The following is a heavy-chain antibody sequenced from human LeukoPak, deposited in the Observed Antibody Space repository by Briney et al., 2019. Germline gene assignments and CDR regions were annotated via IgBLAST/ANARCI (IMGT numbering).Heavy chain of an antibody. CDR3: AAYGSGSSPFDY. D-gene: IGHD3-10*01. V-gene: IGHV1-24*01. Sequence: ASVKVSCKVSGYTLTELSMHWVRQAPGKGLEWMGGFDPEDGETIYAQKFQGRVTMTEDTSTDTAYMELNSLRSEDTAVYYCAAYGSGSSPFDYWGQGTLVTVSS. J-gene: IGHJ4*02. CDR2: FDPEDGET. CDR1: GYTLTELS.